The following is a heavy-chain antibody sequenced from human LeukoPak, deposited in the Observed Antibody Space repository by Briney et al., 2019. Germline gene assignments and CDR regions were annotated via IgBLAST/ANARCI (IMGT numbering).Heavy chain of an antibody. CDR3: ARWCVAAPDY. CDR2: ISYDGSNK. J-gene: IGHJ4*02. Sequence: PGRSLRLSCAASGFTFSSYAMHWVRQAPGKGLEWVAVISYDGSNKYYADSVKGRFTISRDNSKNTLYLQMNSLRAEDTAVYYCARWCVAAPDYWGQGTLVTVSS. V-gene: IGHV3-30-3*01. CDR1: GFTFSSYA. D-gene: IGHD2-15*01.